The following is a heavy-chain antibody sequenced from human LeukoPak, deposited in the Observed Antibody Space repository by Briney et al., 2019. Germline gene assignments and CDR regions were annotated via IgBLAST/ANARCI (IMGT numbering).Heavy chain of an antibody. J-gene: IGHJ4*02. CDR2: ISSSGSTI. D-gene: IGHD1-26*01. Sequence: GGSLRLSCAASGFTFSSYEMNWVRQAPGKGLEWVSYISSSGSTIYYADSVKGRFTISKDTSRNTLYLQMNSLRAEDTAVYYCARITYSGSPWDESGYYFDYWGQGTLVTVSS. CDR3: ARITYSGSPWDESGYYFDY. V-gene: IGHV3-48*03. CDR1: GFTFSSYE.